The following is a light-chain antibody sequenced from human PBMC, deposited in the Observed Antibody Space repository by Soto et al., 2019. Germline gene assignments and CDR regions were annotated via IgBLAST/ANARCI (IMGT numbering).Light chain of an antibody. Sequence: EIVLTQSPGTLSLSPGERATLSCRASQSVSSGYLAWYQQKPGQAPRLLIYGASSRATGIPDRFSGSGSGTDFTLTISRLEPEDFAVGYCQQYGSSPPFGGGTKVEIK. CDR1: QSVSSGY. V-gene: IGKV3-20*01. CDR3: QQYGSSPP. CDR2: GAS. J-gene: IGKJ4*01.